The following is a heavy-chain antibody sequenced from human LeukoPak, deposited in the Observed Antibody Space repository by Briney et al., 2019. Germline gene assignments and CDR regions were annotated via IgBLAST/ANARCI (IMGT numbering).Heavy chain of an antibody. CDR3: ARYCSSTSCYRGFDY. V-gene: IGHV4-61*02. J-gene: IGHJ4*02. CDR2: IYASGST. CDR1: GGSISSGSYY. Sequence: PSETLSLTCTVSGGSISSGSYYWSWIRQPAGKGLEWIGRIYASGSTNYNPSLKSRVTISVDTSKNQFSLKLSSVTAADTAVYYCARYCSSTSCYRGFDYWGQGILVTVSS. D-gene: IGHD2-2*02.